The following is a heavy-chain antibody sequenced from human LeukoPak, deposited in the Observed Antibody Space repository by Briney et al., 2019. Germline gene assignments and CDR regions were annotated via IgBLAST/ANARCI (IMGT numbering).Heavy chain of an antibody. J-gene: IGHJ2*01. CDR3: AREAAWGNWYCDH. V-gene: IGHV3-30*03. D-gene: IGHD3-16*01. Sequence: PGGSLRLSCAASGFTFSRHGMHWVRQAPGKGLEGVAVIGDTGRAKYYADSVEGRFTASRDNFKNTLYLEMNSLRYDDTALYYCAREAAWGNWYCDHWGRGTLVTVSS. CDR1: GFTFSRHG. CDR2: IGDTGRAK.